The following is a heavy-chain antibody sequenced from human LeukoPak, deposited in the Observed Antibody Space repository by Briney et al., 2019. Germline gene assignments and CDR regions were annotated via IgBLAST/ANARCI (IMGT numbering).Heavy chain of an antibody. CDR1: GSAFSNYW. V-gene: IGHV3-74*01. D-gene: IGHD5-18*01. J-gene: IGHJ3*02. Sequence: GGSLRLSCAASGSAFSNYWMHWVRQDPGKGLVWVSRINRDGTSRDYADFVKGRFTISRDNAKNTLYLQMNSLRAEDTAVYYCAGYIYGYFAFDIWGPGTMVTVSS. CDR3: AGYIYGYFAFDI. CDR2: INRDGTSR.